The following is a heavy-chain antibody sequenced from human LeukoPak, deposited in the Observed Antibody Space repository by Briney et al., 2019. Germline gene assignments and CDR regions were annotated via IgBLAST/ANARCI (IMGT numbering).Heavy chain of an antibody. CDR1: SYTFTNYA. J-gene: IGHJ5*02. D-gene: IGHD3-3*01. Sequence: ASVKVSCKASSYTFTNYAFTWVGQAPGQGLEWMGWISAYNGNTNYAKKLQGRVTMTTDTSTSTAYMQLRSLRSDDTAVYYCARGLEWLTRRHTWFDPWGQGTLVTVSS. CDR2: ISAYNGNT. V-gene: IGHV1-18*01. CDR3: ARGLEWLTRRHTWFDP.